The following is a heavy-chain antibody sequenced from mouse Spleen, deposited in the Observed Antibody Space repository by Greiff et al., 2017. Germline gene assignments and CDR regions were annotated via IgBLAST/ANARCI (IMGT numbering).Heavy chain of an antibody. CDR1: GYTFTSYW. V-gene: IGHV1-64*01. Sequence: QVQLQQPGAELVKPGASVKLSCKASGYTFTSYWMHWVKQRPGQGLEWIGMIHPNSGSTNYNEKFKSKATLTVDKSSSTAYMQLSSLTSEDSAVYYCARDPYDYDGNWYFDVWGTGTTVTVSS. CDR3: ARDPYDYDGNWYFDV. D-gene: IGHD2-4*01. CDR2: IHPNSGST. J-gene: IGHJ1*03.